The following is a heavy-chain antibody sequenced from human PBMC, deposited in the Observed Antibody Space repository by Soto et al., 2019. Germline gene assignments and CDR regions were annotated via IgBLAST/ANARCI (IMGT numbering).Heavy chain of an antibody. CDR3: AKDLLGPGRAYGMDV. V-gene: IGHV3-30*18. J-gene: IGHJ6*02. D-gene: IGHD7-27*01. CDR1: GFTFSSYG. CDR2: ISYDGSNK. Sequence: QVQLVESGGGVVQPGRSLRLSCAASGFTFSSYGMHWVRQAPGKGLEWVAVISYDGSNKYYADSVKGRFTISRDNSKNPLYLQMNGLRAEDTAVNYCAKDLLGPGRAYGMDVWGQGTTVTLSS.